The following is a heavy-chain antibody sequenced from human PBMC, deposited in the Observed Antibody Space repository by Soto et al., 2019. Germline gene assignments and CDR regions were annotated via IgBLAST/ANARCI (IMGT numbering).Heavy chain of an antibody. V-gene: IGHV3-7*01. J-gene: IGHJ5*02. CDR3: ARNRTGAS. CDR1: GFTFSSYW. CDR2: IKQDGSDK. D-gene: IGHD7-27*01. Sequence: EVQLVESGGGLVQPGGSLRLSCAASGFTFSSYWMSWVRQVPGKGLEWVAVIKQDGSDKYYVDSVKGRFTISRDNTKNSLFLQMNSLRAEDTAVYFCARNRTGASWGQGTLVTVSS.